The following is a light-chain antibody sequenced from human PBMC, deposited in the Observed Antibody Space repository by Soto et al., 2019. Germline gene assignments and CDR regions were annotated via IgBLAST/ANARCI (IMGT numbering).Light chain of an antibody. J-gene: IGLJ3*02. V-gene: IGLV3-21*02. Sequence: SYELTQPPSVSVAPGQTASITCVGTNIATTGVHWYQHKRGQAPVLVVFDDSDRPSGIPDRFSGSHSGNTATLSISRVEAGDEADYSCQVWDTSSAHPGVFGGGTKVTVL. CDR1: NIATTG. CDR3: QVWDTSSAHPGV. CDR2: DDS.